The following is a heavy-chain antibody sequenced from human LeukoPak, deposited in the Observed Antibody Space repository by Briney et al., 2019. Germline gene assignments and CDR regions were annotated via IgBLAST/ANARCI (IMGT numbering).Heavy chain of an antibody. CDR3: ARDGSRYYDILRGYYYGMDV. D-gene: IGHD3-9*01. CDR1: GYTFTSYY. CDR2: INPSGGST. J-gene: IGHJ6*02. V-gene: IGHV1-46*01. Sequence: ASVKVSCKASGYTFTSYYMHWVRQAPGQGLEWMGIINPSGGSTSYAQKFQGRVTMTRDTSTSTVYMELSSLRSEDTAVYYCARDGSRYYDILRGYYYGMDVWGQGTTVTVSS.